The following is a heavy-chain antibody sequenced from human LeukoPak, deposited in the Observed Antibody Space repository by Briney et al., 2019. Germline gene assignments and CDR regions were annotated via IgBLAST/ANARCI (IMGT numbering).Heavy chain of an antibody. J-gene: IGHJ4*02. V-gene: IGHV3-9*01. CDR1: GFTFDDYT. Sequence: GGSLRLSCAASGFTFDDYTMHWVRQAPGKGLEWVSGISWNSGSIGYADSVKGRFTISRDNAKNSLYLQMNSLRAEDTALYYCAKDIFRYDSGGYYLDYWGQGTLVTVSS. D-gene: IGHD3-22*01. CDR3: AKDIFRYDSGGYYLDY. CDR2: ISWNSGSI.